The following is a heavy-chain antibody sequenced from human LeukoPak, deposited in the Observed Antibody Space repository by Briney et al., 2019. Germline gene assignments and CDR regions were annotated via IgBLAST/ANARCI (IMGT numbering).Heavy chain of an antibody. V-gene: IGHV3-53*01. D-gene: IGHD1-26*01. J-gene: IGHJ4*02. CDR2: VYSDGKT. Sequence: GGSLRLSCAASGFTVSTNYMSWARQAPGKGPEWVSVVYSDGKTCYADAVKGRFTISKDSSRNTLYLQMNSLRAENTAVYYCEGWERPFDYWGQGTLVTVSS. CDR1: GFTVSTNY. CDR3: EGWERPFDY.